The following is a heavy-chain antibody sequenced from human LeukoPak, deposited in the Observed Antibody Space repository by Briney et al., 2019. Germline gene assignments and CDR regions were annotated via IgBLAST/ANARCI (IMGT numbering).Heavy chain of an antibody. CDR3: AREIVGAIKSYFDY. D-gene: IGHD1-26*01. V-gene: IGHV3-7*01. J-gene: IGHJ4*02. CDR1: GFTFSSYW. CDR2: IRQDGGLK. Sequence: GGSLRLSCTASGFTFSSYWMSWVRQAPGKGLEWVANIRQDGGLKHYVDSVKGRFTISRDNAENSLYLQMNSLRAEDTAVYYCAREIVGAIKSYFDYWGQGTLVTASS.